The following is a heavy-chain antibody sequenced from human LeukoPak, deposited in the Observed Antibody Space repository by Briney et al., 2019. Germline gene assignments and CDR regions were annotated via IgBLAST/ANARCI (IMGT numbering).Heavy chain of an antibody. V-gene: IGHV3-74*01. CDR2: INEDGSST. CDR1: GYTFSSYW. CDR3: TRDTFGARDS. J-gene: IGHJ4*02. Sequence: GGSLRLSCAASGYTFSSYWMHWFGQGPGKGLVWVSRINEDGSSTSYAESVRGRFTISRDNAKNTLYLQMNSLRAEDAAVYYCTRDTFGARDSWGQGTLVTVSS. D-gene: IGHD3-10*01.